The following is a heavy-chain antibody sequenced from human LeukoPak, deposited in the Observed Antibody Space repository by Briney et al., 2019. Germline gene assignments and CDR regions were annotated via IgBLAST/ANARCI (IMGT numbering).Heavy chain of an antibody. D-gene: IGHD1-1*01. CDR3: ARRDSLDWTFDY. CDR1: GGSISSYY. Sequence: SETLSLTCTVSGGSISSYYWSWIRQPPGKGLEWIGYIYYSESTNYNPSLKSRVTISVDTSKNQFSLKLSSVTAADTAVYYCARRDSLDWTFDYWGQGTLVTVSS. V-gene: IGHV4-59*08. J-gene: IGHJ4*02. CDR2: IYYSEST.